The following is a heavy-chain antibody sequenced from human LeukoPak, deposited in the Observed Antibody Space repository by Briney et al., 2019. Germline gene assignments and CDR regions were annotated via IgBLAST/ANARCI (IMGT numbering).Heavy chain of an antibody. CDR2: ISRSASDI. CDR1: GFTFTDFY. Sequence: GGSLRLSCAASGFTFTDFYMSWIRQAPGKGLEWVSYISRSASDISYADSVKGRFTISRDNAKNSLYLEMNSLRAEDTAVYYCARDSVTRGFDSWGQGTLVTVSS. CDR3: ARDSVTRGFDS. J-gene: IGHJ4*02. V-gene: IGHV3-11*01. D-gene: IGHD4-17*01.